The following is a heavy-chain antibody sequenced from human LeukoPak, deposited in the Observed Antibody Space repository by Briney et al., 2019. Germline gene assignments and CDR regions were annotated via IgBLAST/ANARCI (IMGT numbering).Heavy chain of an antibody. CDR1: GGSISSYY. CDR2: IYYSGST. D-gene: IGHD1-26*01. Sequence: SSETLSLTCTVSGGSISSYYWSWIRQPPGKGLEWIGYIYYSGSTNYNPSLKSRVTISVDTSKNQFSLKLSSVTAADTAVYYCARHVVVMGAKAAPIWGQGTMVTVSS. J-gene: IGHJ3*02. V-gene: IGHV4-59*08. CDR3: ARHVVVMGAKAAPI.